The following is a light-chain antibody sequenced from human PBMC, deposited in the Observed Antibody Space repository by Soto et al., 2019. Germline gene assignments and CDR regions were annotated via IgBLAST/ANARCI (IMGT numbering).Light chain of an antibody. J-gene: IGKJ2*01. Sequence: EIVLTQSPGTLSLSPGERATLSCRASQSVTNSYFAWYQQKPGQAPRLLIYGASRRATGIPDRFSGSGSGTDFTLTISRLEPEDLAVYYCQQYEAFGQGTQLEI. CDR1: QSVTNSY. CDR2: GAS. CDR3: QQYEA. V-gene: IGKV3-20*01.